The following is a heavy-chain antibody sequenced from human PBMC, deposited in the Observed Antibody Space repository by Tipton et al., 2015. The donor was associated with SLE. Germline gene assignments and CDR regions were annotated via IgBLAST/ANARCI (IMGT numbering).Heavy chain of an antibody. V-gene: IGHV3-23*01. CDR2: ISGSGAGT. Sequence: GSLRLSCAASGFTFNSYAMSWVRQAPGKGLEWVSGISGSGAGTYYADSVKGRFTISRDNSKNTLDLQMNSLRAEDTAVYYCAKEGYFYGSRIHGFDIWGQGTMVTVPS. CDR3: AKEGYFYGSRIHGFDI. D-gene: IGHD3-10*01. CDR1: GFTFNSYA. J-gene: IGHJ3*02.